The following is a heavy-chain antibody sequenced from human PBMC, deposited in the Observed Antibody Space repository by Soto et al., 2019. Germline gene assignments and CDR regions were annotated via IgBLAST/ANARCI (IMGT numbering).Heavy chain of an antibody. CDR1: GFTFSSYG. D-gene: IGHD3-16*01. V-gene: IGHV3-30*18. CDR3: AKALNYVSAQH. Sequence: QVQLVESGGGVVQPGRSLRLSCAGSGFTFSSYGMHWVRQAPGKGLEWVAVISYDGSNKYYADSVKGRFTISRDNSKNTLYLQMNSLRAEDTAVYYCAKALNYVSAQHWGQGTLVTVSS. CDR2: ISYDGSNK. J-gene: IGHJ1*01.